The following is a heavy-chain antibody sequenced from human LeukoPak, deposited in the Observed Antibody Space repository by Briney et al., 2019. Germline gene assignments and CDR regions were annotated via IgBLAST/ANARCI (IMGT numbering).Heavy chain of an antibody. J-gene: IGHJ4*02. CDR2: INHSGST. Sequence: SETLSLTCAVYGGSFSGYYWSWIRQPPGKGLEWIGEINHSGSTNYNPPLKSRVTISVDTSKNQFSLKLSSVTAADTAVYYCARGGSGSYYDYYFDYWGQGTLVTVSS. V-gene: IGHV4-34*01. D-gene: IGHD3-10*01. CDR1: GGSFSGYY. CDR3: ARGGSGSYYDYYFDY.